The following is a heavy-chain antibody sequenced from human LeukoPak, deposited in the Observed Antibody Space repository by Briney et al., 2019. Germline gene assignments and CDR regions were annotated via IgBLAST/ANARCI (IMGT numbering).Heavy chain of an antibody. Sequence: PGGSLRLSCAGSGFTFSNGWMTWVRQAPGKGLEWVGRIKKKSDGGSIDYAAAVKGRFSISRDDSKSTVYLQMNSLKTDDTALYYCTTDSPPGYWGQGTLVTVSS. CDR2: IKKKSDGGSI. CDR1: GFTFSNGW. CDR3: TTDSPPGY. J-gene: IGHJ4*02. V-gene: IGHV3-15*01.